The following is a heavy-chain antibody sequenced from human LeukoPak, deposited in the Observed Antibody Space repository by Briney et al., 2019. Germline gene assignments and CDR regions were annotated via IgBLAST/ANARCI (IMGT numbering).Heavy chain of an antibody. V-gene: IGHV3-23*01. Sequence: PGGSLRLSCAASGFTFSSYAMSWVRQAPGKGLEWVAAISGSGGGTYYADSVKGRFTVSRDNSKNTLYLQMNSLRAEDTAVYYCAKAWSPDYGDWADYFDYWGQGTLVTVSS. CDR2: ISGSGGGT. J-gene: IGHJ4*02. CDR3: AKAWSPDYGDWADYFDY. CDR1: GFTFSSYA. D-gene: IGHD4-17*01.